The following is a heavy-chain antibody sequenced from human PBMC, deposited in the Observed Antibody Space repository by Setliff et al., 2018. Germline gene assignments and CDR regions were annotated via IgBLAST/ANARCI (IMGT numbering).Heavy chain of an antibody. CDR2: INHSGST. CDR1: GGSFSTYY. V-gene: IGHV4-34*01. Sequence: PSETLSLTCAVYGGSFSTYYWIWIRQPPGKGLEWIGEINHSGSTNYNPSLKSRVTISVDTSKNQFSLKLSSVTAADTAVYYCARAAPYYNFWSGYYTPTNWFDPWGQGTLVTVSS. J-gene: IGHJ5*02. CDR3: ARAAPYYNFWSGYYTPTNWFDP. D-gene: IGHD3-3*01.